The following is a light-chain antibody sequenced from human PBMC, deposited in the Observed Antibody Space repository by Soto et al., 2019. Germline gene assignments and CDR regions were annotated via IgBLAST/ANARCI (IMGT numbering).Light chain of an antibody. CDR1: QSVSSNY. J-gene: IGKJ1*01. Sequence: IVLTQSPGTLSLSPGERATLSCWASQSVSSNYLAWYQQTPGQAPRLLIYGASSRATGISDRFSSSGSGTDFTLTIRRLEPEDFAVYYCQHYGSSPRGTFGQGTKVEI. CDR2: GAS. CDR3: QHYGSSPRGT. V-gene: IGKV3-20*01.